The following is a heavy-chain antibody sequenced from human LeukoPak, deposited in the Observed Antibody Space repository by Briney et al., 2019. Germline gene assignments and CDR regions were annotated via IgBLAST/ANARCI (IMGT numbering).Heavy chain of an antibody. CDR3: AKDRDESLLYYYDSSGYFCAFDI. J-gene: IGHJ3*02. CDR1: GFTFSSYG. CDR2: ISGSGGSA. D-gene: IGHD3-22*01. V-gene: IGHV3-23*01. Sequence: GGSLRLSCAASGFTFSSYGMSWVRQAPGKGLEWVSAISGSGGSAYYADSVKGRFTISRDSSKNTLYLQMNSLRAEDTAVYYCAKDRDESLLYYYDSSGYFCAFDIWGQGTMVTVSS.